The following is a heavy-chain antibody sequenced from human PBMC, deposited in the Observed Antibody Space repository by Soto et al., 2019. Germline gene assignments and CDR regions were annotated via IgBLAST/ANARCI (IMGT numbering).Heavy chain of an antibody. J-gene: IGHJ6*02. V-gene: IGHV1-3*01. CDR1: GYMFTKSA. CDR2: ISGDSGNT. CDR3: AKESYSSSYYYYGMDV. D-gene: IGHD5-18*01. Sequence: ASVKVSCKASGYMFTKSAMHWVRQAPGQRLEWMGWISGDSGNTKYSPKLQDRVTITRDTSASTAYMELSSLRAEDTAVYYCAKESYSSSYYYYGMDVWGQGTTVTVSS.